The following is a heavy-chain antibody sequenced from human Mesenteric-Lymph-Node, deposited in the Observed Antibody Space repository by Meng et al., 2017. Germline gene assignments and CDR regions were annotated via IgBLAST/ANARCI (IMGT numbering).Heavy chain of an antibody. J-gene: IGHJ4*02. D-gene: IGHD4-17*01. CDR2: IISIFGTA. CDR3: ATSDDYGDYAGDY. Sequence: SVKVSCKASGGTFSSYAISWVRQAPGQGLEWMGGIISIFGTANYAQKFQGRVTITADESTSTAYMELSSLRSEDTAVYYCATSDDYGDYAGDYWGQGTLVTVSS. V-gene: IGHV1-69*13. CDR1: GGTFSSYA.